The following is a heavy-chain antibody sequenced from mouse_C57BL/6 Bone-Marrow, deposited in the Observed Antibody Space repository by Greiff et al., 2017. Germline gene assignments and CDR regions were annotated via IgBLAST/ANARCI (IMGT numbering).Heavy chain of an antibody. CDR1: GYTFTSYW. J-gene: IGHJ1*03. Sequence: QVQLQQPGAELVKPGASVKMSCKASGYTFTSYWITWVKQRPGQGLEWIGDIYPGSGSTNYNEKFKSKATLTVDTSSSTAYMQLSSLTSEDSAVYYCARSSYGSSHLDWYFDVWGTGTTVTVSS. CDR3: ARSSYGSSHLDWYFDV. V-gene: IGHV1-55*01. CDR2: IYPGSGST. D-gene: IGHD1-1*01.